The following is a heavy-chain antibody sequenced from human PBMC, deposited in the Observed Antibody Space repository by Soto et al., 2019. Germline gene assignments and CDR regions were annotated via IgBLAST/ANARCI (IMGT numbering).Heavy chain of an antibody. CDR2: IYYSGST. CDR1: GGSISSGGYY. J-gene: IGHJ5*02. D-gene: IGHD3-10*01. V-gene: IGHV4-31*03. Sequence: QVQLQESGPGLVKSSQTLSLTCTVSGGSISSGGYYWSWIRQHPGKGLEWIGYIYYSGSTYYNPSLKSRVTISVDTSKNQFSLKLSSVTAADTAVYYCASSGSGSFNWFDPWGQGTLVTVSS. CDR3: ASSGSGSFNWFDP.